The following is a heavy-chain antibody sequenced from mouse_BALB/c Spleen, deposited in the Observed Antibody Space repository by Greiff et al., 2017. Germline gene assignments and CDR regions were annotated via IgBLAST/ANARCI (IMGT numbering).Heavy chain of an antibody. Sequence: DAGGGLVQPKGSLKLSCAASGFTFNTNAMNWVRQAPGKGLEWVARIRSKSNNYATYYADSVKDRFTISRDDSQSMLYLQMNNLKTEDTAMYYCVRDIYDGNYWDWYFDVWGAGTTVTVSS. CDR3: VRDIYDGNYWDWYFDV. D-gene: IGHD2-1*01. CDR1: GFTFNTNA. CDR2: IRSKSNNYAT. J-gene: IGHJ1*01. V-gene: IGHV10S3*01.